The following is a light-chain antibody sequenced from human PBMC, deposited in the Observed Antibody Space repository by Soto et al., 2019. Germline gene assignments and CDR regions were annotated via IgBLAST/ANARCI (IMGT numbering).Light chain of an antibody. CDR1: QSISGY. CDR3: QQTYITPRT. CDR2: AAS. Sequence: DIQMTQSPSSLSASVGDRVTITCRASQSISGYLNWYQQKPGKAPKVLIYAASSLQSGVPSRFSGSGSGTEFALTISSLQPEDFATYYCQQTYITPRTFGHVTKVDVK. V-gene: IGKV1-39*01. J-gene: IGKJ1*01.